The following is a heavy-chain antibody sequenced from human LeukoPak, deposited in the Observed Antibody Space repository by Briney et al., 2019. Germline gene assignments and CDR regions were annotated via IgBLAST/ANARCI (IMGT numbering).Heavy chain of an antibody. CDR3: AKESGKFDY. Sequence: GGSLRLSCVASGLPIADFAMHWVRPAPGKGLEWVSLISGYVVSTFYADSVKGRFSISRDNSKNSLYLEMNSLRTEDAAMYYCAKESGKFDYWGQGTLVAVSS. CDR1: GLPIADFA. J-gene: IGHJ4*02. CDR2: ISGYVVST. V-gene: IGHV3-43*02.